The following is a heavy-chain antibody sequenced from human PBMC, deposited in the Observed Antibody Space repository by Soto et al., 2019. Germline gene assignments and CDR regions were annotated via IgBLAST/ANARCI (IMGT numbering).Heavy chain of an antibody. CDR3: ARRASR. CDR2: IHPSGQPI. V-gene: IGHV3-48*03. J-gene: IGHJ3*01. CDR1: GFTFSSSE. Sequence: VGSLRLSCAASGFTFSSSEMYWVRQAPGRGLEWVSYIHPSGQPIFYADSVKGRFTTSRDNAKNPLYLQMSSLRAEDSAVYYCARRASRWGQVTMGTVAS. D-gene: IGHD1-26*01.